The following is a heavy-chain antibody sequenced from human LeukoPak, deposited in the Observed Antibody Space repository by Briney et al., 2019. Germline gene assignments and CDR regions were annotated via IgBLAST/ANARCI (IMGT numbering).Heavy chain of an antibody. V-gene: IGHV4-59*01. CDR3: TRGYSRDWGLQYFQH. Sequence: SETLSLTCTVSGGSISNYYWSWIRQPPGKGLEWIGYIYSSGSTSYNPSLKSRVTMSVDTSKNQFSLKLNSVTAADTAVYHCTRGYSRDWGLQYFQHWGQGTLVTVSS. J-gene: IGHJ1*01. CDR2: IYSSGST. D-gene: IGHD6-19*01. CDR1: GGSISNYY.